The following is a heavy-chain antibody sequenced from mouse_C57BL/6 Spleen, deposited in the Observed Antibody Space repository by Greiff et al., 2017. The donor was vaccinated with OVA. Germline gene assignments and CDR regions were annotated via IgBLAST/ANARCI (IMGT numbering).Heavy chain of an antibody. J-gene: IGHJ1*03. CDR1: GYTFTDYE. CDR2: IDPETGGT. CDR3: TRGGITTVVAPGWYFDV. V-gene: IGHV1-15*01. Sequence: VQVVESGAELVRPGASVTLSCKASGYTFTDYEMHWVKQTPVHGLEWIGAIDPETGGTAYNQKFKGKAILTADKSSSTAYMELRSLTSEDSAVYYCTRGGITTVVAPGWYFDVWGTGTTVTVSS. D-gene: IGHD1-1*01.